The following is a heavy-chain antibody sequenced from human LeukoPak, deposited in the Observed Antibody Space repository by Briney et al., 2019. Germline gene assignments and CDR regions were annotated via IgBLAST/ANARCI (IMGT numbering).Heavy chain of an antibody. CDR1: VFTFSTYN. D-gene: IGHD6-6*01. CDR2: ISTSSSTI. Sequence: PGGSLRLSCAASVFTFSTYNMNWVRQAPGKGLEWVSYISTSSSTIHYADSVKGRFTISRDNAKNSLYLQLNSLRADDTAVYYCAREYSSSSGRSLDYWGQGALVTVSS. CDR3: AREYSSSSGRSLDY. J-gene: IGHJ4*02. V-gene: IGHV3-48*04.